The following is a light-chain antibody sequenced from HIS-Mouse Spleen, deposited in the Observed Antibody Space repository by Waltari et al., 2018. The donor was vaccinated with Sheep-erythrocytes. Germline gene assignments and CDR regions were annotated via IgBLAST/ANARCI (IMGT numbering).Light chain of an antibody. V-gene: IGKV4-1*01. Sequence: DIVMTQSPDSLAVSLGERATINCKSSQSVLYSSNNKNYLACYQQKPGQPPKLLIYWASTRESVVPDRFSGSGSGTEFTLTISSLQAEDVAVYYCQQYYSTPLTFGGGTKVEIK. J-gene: IGKJ4*01. CDR1: QSVLYSSNNKNY. CDR3: QQYYSTPLT. CDR2: WAS.